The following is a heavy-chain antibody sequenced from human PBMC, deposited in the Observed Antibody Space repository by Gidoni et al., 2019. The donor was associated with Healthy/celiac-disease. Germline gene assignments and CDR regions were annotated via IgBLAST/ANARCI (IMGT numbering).Heavy chain of an antibody. J-gene: IGHJ5*02. CDR3: ARDGHYGSGRTSNWFDP. Sequence: QVQLVESGGGVVQPGRSLRLPCAAAGFTFSSYAMHWVRQAPGKGLEGVAVISYDGSNKYYAASVKGRFTISRDNSKNTLYLQMNSLRAEDTAVYYCARDGHYGSGRTSNWFDPWGQGTLVTVSS. D-gene: IGHD3-10*01. CDR1: GFTFSSYA. CDR2: ISYDGSNK. V-gene: IGHV3-30-3*01.